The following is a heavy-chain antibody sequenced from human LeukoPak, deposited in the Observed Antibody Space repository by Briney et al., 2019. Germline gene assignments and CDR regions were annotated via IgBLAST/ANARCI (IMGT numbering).Heavy chain of an antibody. CDR3: ARDFPAAGDFDY. J-gene: IGHJ4*02. V-gene: IGHV1-46*01. Sequence: ASVKVTCKASGYTFTSYYMHWVRQAPGQGLEWMGIINPSGGSTSYAQKFQGRVTMTRDTSTSTVYMELSSLRSEDTAVYYCARDFPAAGDFDYWGQGTLVTVSS. CDR1: GYTFTSYY. CDR2: INPSGGST. D-gene: IGHD6-13*01.